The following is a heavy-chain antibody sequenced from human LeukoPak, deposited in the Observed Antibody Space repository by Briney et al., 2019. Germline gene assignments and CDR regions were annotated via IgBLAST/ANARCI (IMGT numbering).Heavy chain of an antibody. J-gene: IGHJ4*02. CDR3: ARGRTYYYED. V-gene: IGHV4-34*01. Sequence: PSETLSLTCAVYGGSFSGYYWSWIRQPPGKGLEWIGEINHSGSTNYNPSLKSRVTISVDTSKNQFSLKLSSVTAADTAVYYCARGRTYYYEDWGQGTLVTVS. CDR2: INHSGST. CDR1: GGSFSGYY.